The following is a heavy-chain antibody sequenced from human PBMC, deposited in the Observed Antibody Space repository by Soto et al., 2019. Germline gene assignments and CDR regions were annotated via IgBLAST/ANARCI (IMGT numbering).Heavy chain of an antibody. CDR1: GFTFSSHA. J-gene: IGHJ6*02. V-gene: IGHV3-30-3*01. D-gene: IGHD6-13*01. CDR3: ARDAGYFHYYYGMDV. Sequence: QVQLVKSGGGVVQPGRSLRLSCAASGFTFSSHAMHWVRQAPGKGLEWVAVISYDGGNEYHADSVKGRFTISRDNSKNSLYLQMSSLRAEDTAVYYCARDAGYFHYYYGMDVWGQGTTVTVSS. CDR2: ISYDGGNE.